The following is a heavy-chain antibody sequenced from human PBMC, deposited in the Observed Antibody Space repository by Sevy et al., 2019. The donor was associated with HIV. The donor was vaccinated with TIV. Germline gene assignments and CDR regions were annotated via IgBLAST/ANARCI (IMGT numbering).Heavy chain of an antibody. CDR3: ARDLGGRVVVAATPPESAFDI. V-gene: IGHV3-21*01. CDR1: GFTFSSYS. J-gene: IGHJ3*02. Sequence: GGSLRLSCAASGFTFSSYSMNWVRQAPGKGLEWVSSISSSSSYIYYADSVKGRFTISRDNAKNSLYLQMNSLRAEDMAVYYCARDLGGRVVVAATPPESAFDIWGQGTMVTVSS. D-gene: IGHD2-15*01. CDR2: ISSSSSYI.